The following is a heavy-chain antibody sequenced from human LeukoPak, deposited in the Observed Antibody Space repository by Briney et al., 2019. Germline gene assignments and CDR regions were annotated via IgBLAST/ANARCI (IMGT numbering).Heavy chain of an antibody. CDR1: GGTFSSYA. CDR2: IIPIFGTA. J-gene: IGHJ4*02. Sequence: AASVKVSCKASGGTFSSYAISWVRQAPGQGLEWMGGIIPIFGTANYAQKFQGRFTITTDESTSTVYMELSSLRSEDTAVYYWAIGGGYCSSTSCYFQYWGQGTLVTVSS. CDR3: AIGGGYCSSTSCYFQY. D-gene: IGHD2-2*01. V-gene: IGHV1-69*05.